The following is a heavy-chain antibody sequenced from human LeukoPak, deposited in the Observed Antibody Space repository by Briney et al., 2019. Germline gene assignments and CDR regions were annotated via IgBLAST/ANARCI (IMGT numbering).Heavy chain of an antibody. CDR3: TRGDSGYARRGDV. D-gene: IGHD5-12*01. V-gene: IGHV3-49*04. CDR1: GFTFSSYA. Sequence: PGRSLRLSCAASGFTFSSYAMSWVRQAPGKGLEWVGFIRSKAYGGTTEYAASVKGRFTISRDDSKSIAYLQMNSLKTEDTAVYYCTRGDSGYARRGDVWGKGTTVTVSS. J-gene: IGHJ6*04. CDR2: IRSKAYGGTT.